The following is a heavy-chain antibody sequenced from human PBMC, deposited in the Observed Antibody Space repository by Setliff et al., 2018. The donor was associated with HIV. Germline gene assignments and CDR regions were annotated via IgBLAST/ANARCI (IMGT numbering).Heavy chain of an antibody. CDR2: VSSTGSRI. Sequence: PGGSLRLSCTASGFTFSGYYMSWVRQAPGKGLEWIAYVSSTGSRIDYADSVKGRFSISRDGAKNSLYLQMNSLRAEDTAVYYCATLLPLDYTHHLEIDYWGQGTLVTVSS. CDR3: ATLLPLDYTHHLEIDY. J-gene: IGHJ4*02. CDR1: GFTFSGYY. V-gene: IGHV3-11*04. D-gene: IGHD3-10*01.